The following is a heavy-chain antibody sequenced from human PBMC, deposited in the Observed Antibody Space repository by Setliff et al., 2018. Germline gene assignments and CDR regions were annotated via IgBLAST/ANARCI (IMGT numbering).Heavy chain of an antibody. CDR3: ARGVYNSRSGYSAYYYDY. CDR1: SGSINSYY. V-gene: IGHV4-59*01. J-gene: IGHJ4*02. CDR2: VHFGGDT. D-gene: IGHD3-3*01. Sequence: SETLSLTCTVSSGSINSYYWSWVRQSPGKGLEWIRFVHFGGDTNYNPSLKSRVPMSAATSNNQFSLNLRSVTAAQPVMYFCARGVYNSRSGYSAYYYDYWGQGALVTVSS.